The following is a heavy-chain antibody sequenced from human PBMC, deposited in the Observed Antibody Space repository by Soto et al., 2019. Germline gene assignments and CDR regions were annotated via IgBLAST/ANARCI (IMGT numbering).Heavy chain of an antibody. CDR2: IYYSGST. CDR1: GGSISSYY. D-gene: IGHD6-19*01. CDR3: AREHSSGWYVDY. Sequence: XXTLSFPCTVSGGSISSYYWRWILQPPGKGLEWVGYIYYSGSTNYNPSLKSRVTISVDTSKNQFSLKLSSVTAEDTAVYYCAREHSSGWYVDYWGQGTLVTVSS. J-gene: IGHJ4*02. V-gene: IGHV4-59*01.